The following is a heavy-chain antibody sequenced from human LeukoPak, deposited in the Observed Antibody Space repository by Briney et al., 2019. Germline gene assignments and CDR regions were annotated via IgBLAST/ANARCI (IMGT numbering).Heavy chain of an antibody. CDR3: ARLYYDFWSGYYTRPRSVYNWFDP. CDR1: GYSISSGYH. CDR2: IYHSGST. J-gene: IGHJ5*02. Sequence: PSETLSLTCAVSGYSISSGYHWGWIRQPPGKGLEWIGSIYHSGSTYYNPSLKSRVAISVDTSKNQFSLKRSSVTAADTAVYYCARLYYDFWSGYYTRPRSVYNWFDPWGQGTLVTVSS. V-gene: IGHV4-38-2*01. D-gene: IGHD3-3*01.